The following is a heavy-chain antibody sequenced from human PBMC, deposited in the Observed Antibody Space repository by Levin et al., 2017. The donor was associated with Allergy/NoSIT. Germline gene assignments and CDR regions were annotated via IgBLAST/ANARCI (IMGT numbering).Heavy chain of an antibody. D-gene: IGHD3-3*01. V-gene: IGHV1-2*02. CDR3: ARADAFGVVIMSRPYLVRFDP. J-gene: IGHJ5*02. Sequence: ASVKVSCKASGYTFTGYYMHWVRQAPGQGLEWMGWINPNSGGTNYAQKFQGRVTMTRDTSISTAYMELSRLRSDDTAVYYCARADAFGVVIMSRPYLVRFDPWGQGTLVTVSS. CDR1: GYTFTGYY. CDR2: INPNSGGT.